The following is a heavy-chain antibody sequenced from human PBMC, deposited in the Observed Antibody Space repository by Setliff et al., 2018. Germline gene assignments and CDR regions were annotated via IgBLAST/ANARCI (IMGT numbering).Heavy chain of an antibody. CDR3: ARGAPGWELLSWFDP. CDR1: GGSISSGSYY. D-gene: IGHD1-26*01. CDR2: IYSSGST. J-gene: IGHJ5*02. Sequence: LSLTCTVSGGSISSGSYYWSWIRQPAGKGLEWIGRIYSSGSTKYNPSLKSRVTISGDTSKNQFSLKLSSVTAADTAVYYCARGAPGWELLSWFDPWGQGTLVTVSS. V-gene: IGHV4-61*02.